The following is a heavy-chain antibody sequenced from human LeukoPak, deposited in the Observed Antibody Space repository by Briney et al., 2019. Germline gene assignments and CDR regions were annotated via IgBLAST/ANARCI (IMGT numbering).Heavy chain of an antibody. V-gene: IGHV3-11*01. J-gene: IGHJ4*02. CDR3: AREKGGLVPFDY. CDR1: GFTFSDYY. Sequence: GGSLRLSCAASGFTFSDYYMTWIRQAPGKWLEWVSYLSGSGASTFYADSVKGRFTISRDNAKNTFYLQMNNLSAGDTAVYYCAREKGGLVPFDYWGQGTLVTVSS. D-gene: IGHD6-19*01. CDR2: LSGSGAST.